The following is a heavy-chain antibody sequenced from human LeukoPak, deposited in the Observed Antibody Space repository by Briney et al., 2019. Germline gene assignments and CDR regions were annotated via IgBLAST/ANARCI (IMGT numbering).Heavy chain of an antibody. D-gene: IGHD3-22*01. CDR3: ARDHYDRSGYSDY. CDR1: GYTFTNYG. Sequence: ASVKVSCKTSGYTFTNYGISWVRQAPGQGLEWMGWISVYNGNINYAQKVQDRVTMTTDTSTSTAYMELRSLRSGDTAVYYCARDHYDRSGYSDYWGQGTLVTVSS. CDR2: ISVYNGNI. J-gene: IGHJ4*02. V-gene: IGHV1-18*01.